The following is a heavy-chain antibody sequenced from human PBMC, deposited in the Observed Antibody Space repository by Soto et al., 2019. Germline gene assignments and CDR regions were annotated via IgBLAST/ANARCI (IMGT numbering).Heavy chain of an antibody. CDR1: GFTFSTYA. V-gene: IGHV3-23*01. CDR3: AVHCSTSSCSY. CDR2: ISGSGDTT. D-gene: IGHD2-2*01. J-gene: IGHJ4*02. Sequence: GGSLRLSCAASGFTFSTYAMSWVRQAPGKGLEWVSAISGSGDTTYYANSVKGRFTISRDNSKNTLSLQMSSLRAEDTAVYYCAVHCSTSSCSYWGQGTLVTVSS.